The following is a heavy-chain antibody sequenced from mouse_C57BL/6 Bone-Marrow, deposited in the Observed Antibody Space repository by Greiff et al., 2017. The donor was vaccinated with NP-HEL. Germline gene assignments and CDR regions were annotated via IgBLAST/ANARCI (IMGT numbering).Heavy chain of an antibody. V-gene: IGHV6-6*01. CDR2: IRNKANNHAT. J-gene: IGHJ2*01. D-gene: IGHD2-5*01. Sequence: EVKLMESGGGLVQPGGSMKLSCAASGFTFSDAWMDWVRQSPEKGLEWVAEIRNKANNHATYYAESVKGRFTISRDDSKSSVYLQMNSLRAEDTGIYYCTRGGYSNYDYFDYWGQGTTLTVSS. CDR3: TRGGYSNYDYFDY. CDR1: GFTFSDAW.